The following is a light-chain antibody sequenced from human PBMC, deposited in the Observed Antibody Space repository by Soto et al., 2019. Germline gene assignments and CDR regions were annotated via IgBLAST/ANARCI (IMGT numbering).Light chain of an antibody. V-gene: IGKV1-9*01. CDR2: PAA. Sequence: DTQWTQSPSFLSASVGDRVTITCRASQGISNYLAWYQQKPGKAPKLLIYPAATLQSGVPSRFSGSGSGTEFTLTIGSLQPENFATYYCQELNSYPFAFGGGTKVDI. J-gene: IGKJ4*01. CDR3: QELNSYPFA. CDR1: QGISNY.